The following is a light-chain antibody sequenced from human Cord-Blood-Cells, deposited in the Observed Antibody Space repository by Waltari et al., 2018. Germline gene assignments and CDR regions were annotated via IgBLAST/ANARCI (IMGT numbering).Light chain of an antibody. Sequence: QSALTQPASVSGSPGQSITISCTGTSSDVGGYNYVSWYQQQPGKAPKLMIYYVSNRPSGLSNRFSGSKSGNTASLTISGLQAEDEADYYCSSYTSSSTVVFGGGTKLTVL. V-gene: IGLV2-14*01. CDR1: SSDVGGYNY. CDR3: SSYTSSSTVV. CDR2: YVS. J-gene: IGLJ2*01.